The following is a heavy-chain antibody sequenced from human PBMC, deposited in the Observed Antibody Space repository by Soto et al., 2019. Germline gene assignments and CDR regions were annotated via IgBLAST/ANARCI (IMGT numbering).Heavy chain of an antibody. Sequence: EVQLMESGGTLVQPGGSLRLSCAASGFRLSSCWMHWVRQAPGEGLIWVSRINADGNVTNYADSVKGRFTISRDNAKNTLFLEMKNLRVDDSAMYYCVRVWTMEKYPGSDWGQGTLVTVSS. J-gene: IGHJ4*02. CDR2: INADGNVT. CDR1: GFRLSSCW. CDR3: VRVWTMEKYPGSD. D-gene: IGHD1-1*01. V-gene: IGHV3-74*01.